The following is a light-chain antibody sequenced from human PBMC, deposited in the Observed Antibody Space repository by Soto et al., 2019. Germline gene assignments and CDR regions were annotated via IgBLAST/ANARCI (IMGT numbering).Light chain of an antibody. CDR2: GAS. J-gene: IGKJ4*01. Sequence: EIVMTQSPATLSVSPWERATLSCRASQSITSNLAWYQQKPGQAPRLLIYGASTRATSIPARFSGSGSGTEFTLTISSLQSEDFAVYYCHQYHSWPLTFGGGTKVDIK. V-gene: IGKV3-15*01. CDR1: QSITSN. CDR3: HQYHSWPLT.